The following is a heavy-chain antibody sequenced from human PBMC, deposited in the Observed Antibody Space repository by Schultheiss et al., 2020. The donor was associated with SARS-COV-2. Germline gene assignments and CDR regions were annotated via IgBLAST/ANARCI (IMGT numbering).Heavy chain of an antibody. J-gene: IGHJ4*02. D-gene: IGHD6-19*01. CDR1: GFTFSTYG. CDR3: AKAGGREQWLVWSFDY. V-gene: IGHV3-33*06. CDR2: IWYDVSNK. Sequence: GESLKISCAASGFTFSTYGLHWVRQAPGKGLEWVAVIWYDVSNKYYADPVKGRFTISRDNSKNTLYLQMNSLRAEDTAVYYCAKAGGREQWLVWSFDYWGQGTLVTVSS.